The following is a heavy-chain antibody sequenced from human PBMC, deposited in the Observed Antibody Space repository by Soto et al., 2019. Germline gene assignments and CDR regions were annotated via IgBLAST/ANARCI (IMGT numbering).Heavy chain of an antibody. D-gene: IGHD6-13*01. Sequence: GGSLRLSCAASGFTFSSYNMNWVRQAPGKGLEWVSYISSSSSTIYYADSVKGRFTISRDNAKNSLYLQMNSLRAEDTAVYYWARDASGLEQQLVPRIFAYWGQGTLVTVSS. CDR2: ISSSSSTI. CDR3: ARDASGLEQQLVPRIFAY. J-gene: IGHJ4*02. CDR1: GFTFSSYN. V-gene: IGHV3-48*01.